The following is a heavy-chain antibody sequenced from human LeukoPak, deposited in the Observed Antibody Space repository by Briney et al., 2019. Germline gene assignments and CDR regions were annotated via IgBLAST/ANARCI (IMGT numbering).Heavy chain of an antibody. J-gene: IGHJ5*02. Sequence: GGSLRLSCAASGFTFSSYAMSWVRQAPGKGLEWVSAISGSGGSTYYADSVKGRFTISRDHSKNTLYLQMNSLRAEDTAVYYCAKDGPLSGVRFLEWRFNWFDPWGQGTLVTVSS. D-gene: IGHD3-3*01. CDR2: ISGSGGST. CDR1: GFTFSSYA. V-gene: IGHV3-23*01. CDR3: AKDGPLSGVRFLEWRFNWFDP.